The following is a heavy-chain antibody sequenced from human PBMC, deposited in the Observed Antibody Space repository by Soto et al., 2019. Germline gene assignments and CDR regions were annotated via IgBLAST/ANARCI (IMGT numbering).Heavy chain of an antibody. CDR3: LQFGF. J-gene: IGHJ5*01. Sequence: EVHLLESGGGLVQPGGSLRLSCTASGFTFSTYTMTWVRQAPGKGLEWDSAITSSGGSTYYSDSVKGRFTISRDNSKNTLYLQMNSLRAEDTALYYCLQFGFWCQGTLVTVSS. CDR2: ITSSGGST. CDR1: GFTFSTYT. V-gene: IGHV3-23*01.